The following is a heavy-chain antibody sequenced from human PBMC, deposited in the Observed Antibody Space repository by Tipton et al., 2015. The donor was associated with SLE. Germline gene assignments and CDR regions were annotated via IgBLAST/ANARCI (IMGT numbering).Heavy chain of an antibody. CDR1: GGSFSGYY. CDR2: IYYSGSI. CDR3: ARWGAQLGTDNWFDP. Sequence: TLSLTCAVYGGSFSGYYWSWIRQPPGKGLEWIGYIYYSGSISYNPSLKSRVTISVDTSKNQFSLKLSSVTTADTAVYYCARWGAQLGTDNWFDPWGQGTLVTVSS. D-gene: IGHD1-14*01. V-gene: IGHV4-59*01. J-gene: IGHJ5*02.